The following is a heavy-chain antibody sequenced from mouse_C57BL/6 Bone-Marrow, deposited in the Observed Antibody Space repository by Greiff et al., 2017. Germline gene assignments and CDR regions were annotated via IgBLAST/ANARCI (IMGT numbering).Heavy chain of an antibody. Sequence: VQLQQSGAELVRPGTSVKMSCKASGYTFTNYWIGWAKQRPGHGLEWIGDIYPGGGYTNYNEKFKGKATLTADKSSSTAYMQFSSLTSEDTAIYYCASGDYPAWFAYWGRGTLVTVSA. CDR1: GYTFTNYW. CDR2: IYPGGGYT. D-gene: IGHD2-4*01. V-gene: IGHV1-63*01. J-gene: IGHJ3*01. CDR3: ASGDYPAWFAY.